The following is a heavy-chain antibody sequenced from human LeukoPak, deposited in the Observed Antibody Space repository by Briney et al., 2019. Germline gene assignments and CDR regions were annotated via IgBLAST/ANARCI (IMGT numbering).Heavy chain of an antibody. V-gene: IGHV5-51*01. J-gene: IGHJ4*02. D-gene: IGHD2-15*01. CDR1: GYTFTSYW. CDR3: ARLGYCSRGTCYAFDY. Sequence: GESLKISCKGSGYTFTSYWIGWVRQMPGKGLEWMGIIYPGDSDTRYSPSFQGQVTMSADKSINTAYLQLSRLKASDTAVYYCARLGYCSRGTCYAFDYWGQGTPVTVSS. CDR2: IYPGDSDT.